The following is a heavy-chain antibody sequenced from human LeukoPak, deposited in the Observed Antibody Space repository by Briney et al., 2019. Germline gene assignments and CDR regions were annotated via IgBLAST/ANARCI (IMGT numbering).Heavy chain of an antibody. J-gene: IGHJ6*02. D-gene: IGHD3-9*01. V-gene: IGHV3-74*01. CDR3: AREIRPKNILTGYYKGGVYYGMDV. Sequence: GGSLRLSCAASGFTFSRFWMQWVRQAPGEGLVWVSRIEGDGNRSDYADSVKGRFTVSRDNAKNTLYLQMNSLRAEDTAVYYCAREIRPKNILTGYYKGGVYYGMDVWGQGTTVTVSS. CDR1: GFTFSRFW. CDR2: IEGDGNRS.